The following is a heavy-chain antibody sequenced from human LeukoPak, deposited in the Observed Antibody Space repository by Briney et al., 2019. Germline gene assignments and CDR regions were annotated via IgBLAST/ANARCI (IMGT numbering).Heavy chain of an antibody. V-gene: IGHV3-30*02. CDR1: GFTFSSYG. J-gene: IGHJ4*02. Sequence: KPGGSLRLSCAASGFTFSSYGMHWVRQAPGKGLEWVAFIRYDGSNKYYADSVKGRFTISRDNSKNTLYLQMNSLGAEDTAVYYCAKDAGGSYSPTPFDYWGQGTLVTVSS. CDR2: IRYDGSNK. D-gene: IGHD1-26*01. CDR3: AKDAGGSYSPTPFDY.